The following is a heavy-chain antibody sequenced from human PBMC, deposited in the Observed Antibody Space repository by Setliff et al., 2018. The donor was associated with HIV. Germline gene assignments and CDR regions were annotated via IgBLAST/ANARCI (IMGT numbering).Heavy chain of an antibody. CDR2: IYDNEKT. V-gene: IGHV4-61*08. Sequence: SETLSLTCSVSGGVSGGDMGVHDWSWIRQPPGKGLEWIGYIYDNEKTFYNPSLKSRVTISVDTSKNQFSLKLSSVTAADTAVYYCARVPPLKAFGGVISLYYFDYWGQGTLVTVSS. CDR3: ARVPPLKAFGGVISLYYFDY. D-gene: IGHD3-16*02. J-gene: IGHJ4*02. CDR1: GGVSGGDMGVHD.